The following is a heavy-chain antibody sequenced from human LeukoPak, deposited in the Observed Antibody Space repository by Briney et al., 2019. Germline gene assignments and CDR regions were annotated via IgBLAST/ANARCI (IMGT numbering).Heavy chain of an antibody. CDR2: MNPNSGNT. J-gene: IGHJ4*02. Sequence: ASVKVSCKASGYTFTSYDINWVRQATGQGLEWMGWMNPNSGNTGYAQKFQGRVTMTTDTSTSTAYMELRSLRSDDTAVYYCARGGLRVFGGFHYFDYWGQGTLVTVSS. V-gene: IGHV1-8*02. CDR3: ARGGLRVFGGFHYFDY. CDR1: GYTFTSYD. D-gene: IGHD3-10*02.